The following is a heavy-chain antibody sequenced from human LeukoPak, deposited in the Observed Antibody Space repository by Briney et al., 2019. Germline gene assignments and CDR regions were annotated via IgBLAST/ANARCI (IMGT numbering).Heavy chain of an antibody. Sequence: PGGSLRLSCAASEFSVGSNYMTWVRQAPGKGLEYVSAISSNGGSTYYANSVKGRFTISRDNSKNTLYLQMGSLRAEDMAVYYCARDGIAAAGTYYYYYMDVWGKGTTVTVSS. CDR3: ARDGIAAAGTYYYYYMDV. J-gene: IGHJ6*03. CDR1: EFSVGSNY. V-gene: IGHV3-64*01. CDR2: ISSNGGST. D-gene: IGHD6-13*01.